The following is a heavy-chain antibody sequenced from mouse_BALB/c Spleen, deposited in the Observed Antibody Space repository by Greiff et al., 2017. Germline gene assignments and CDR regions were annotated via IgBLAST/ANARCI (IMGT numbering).Heavy chain of an antibody. D-gene: IGHD1-1*01. CDR3: ARGTTVYYFDY. CDR1: GFTFSDYG. Sequence: EVMLVESGGGLVQPGGSRKLSCAASGFTFSDYGMAWVRQAPGKGPEWVAFISNLAYSIYYADTVTGRFTISRENAKNTLYLEMSSLRSEDTAMYYCARGTTVYYFDYWGQGTTLTVSS. J-gene: IGHJ2*01. V-gene: IGHV5-15*02. CDR2: ISNLAYSI.